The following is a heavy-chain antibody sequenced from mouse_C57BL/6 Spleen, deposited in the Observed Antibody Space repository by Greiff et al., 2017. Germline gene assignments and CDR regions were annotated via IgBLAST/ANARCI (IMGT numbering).Heavy chain of an antibody. Sequence: EVKVEESGGGLVKPGGSLKLSCAASGFTFSDYGMHWVRQAPEKGLEWVAYISSGSSTIYYADTVKGRFTISRDNAKNTLFLQMTSLRSEDTAMYYCARAYYSNYDAMDYWGQGTSVTVSS. CDR3: ARAYYSNYDAMDY. J-gene: IGHJ4*01. D-gene: IGHD2-5*01. CDR1: GFTFSDYG. V-gene: IGHV5-17*01. CDR2: ISSGSSTI.